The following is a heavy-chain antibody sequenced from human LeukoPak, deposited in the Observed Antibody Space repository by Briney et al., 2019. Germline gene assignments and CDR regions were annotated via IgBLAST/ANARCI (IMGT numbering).Heavy chain of an antibody. Sequence: GSLRLSCAASGFAVFSNYMNWVRQPPGKGLEWIGEINHSGSTNYNPSLKSRVTISVDTSKNQLSLKLSSVTAADTAVYYCARGGGESGYYFDYWGQGTLVTVSS. V-gene: IGHV4-34*01. CDR2: INHSGST. CDR1: GFAVFSNY. CDR3: ARGGGESGYYFDY. J-gene: IGHJ4*02. D-gene: IGHD3-10*01.